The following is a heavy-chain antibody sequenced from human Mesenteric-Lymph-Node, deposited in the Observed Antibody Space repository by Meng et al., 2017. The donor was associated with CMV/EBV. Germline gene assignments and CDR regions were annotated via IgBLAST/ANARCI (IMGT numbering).Heavy chain of an antibody. V-gene: IGHV3-33*01. CDR3: ARWAIVVVPAASGWFDP. J-gene: IGHJ5*02. CDR2: IWYDGSNK. CDR1: GFTFSSYG. Sequence: GGSLRLSCAASGFTFSSYGMHWVRQAPGKGLEWVAVIWYDGSNKYYADSVKGRFTISRDNSKNTLYLQMNSLRAEDTAVYYCARWAIVVVPAASGWFDPWGQGTLVTVSS. D-gene: IGHD2-2*01.